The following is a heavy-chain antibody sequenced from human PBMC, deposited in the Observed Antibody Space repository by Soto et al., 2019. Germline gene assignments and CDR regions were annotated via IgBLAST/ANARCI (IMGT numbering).Heavy chain of an antibody. CDR2: LSYTRGNK. Sequence: PGGALRLSCAASGFTFSSYAMSWVRQAPGKGLQWVSTLSYTRGNKYYADSVKGRFTISRDNSKNTLYLQMNSLRAEDTAVYYCAKDLNVIYSNPIDYWGQGTLVTVSS. J-gene: IGHJ4*02. CDR3: AKDLNVIYSNPIDY. V-gene: IGHV3-30*02. D-gene: IGHD4-4*01. CDR1: GFTFSSYA.